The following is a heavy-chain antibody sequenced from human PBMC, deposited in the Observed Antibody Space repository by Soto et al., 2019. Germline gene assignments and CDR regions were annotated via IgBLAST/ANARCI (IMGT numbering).Heavy chain of an antibody. D-gene: IGHD6-13*01. CDR3: ARHDSSSWNKWFDP. CDR2: IYYSGST. Sequence: QVQLQESGPGLVKPSETLSLTCTVSGGSISSYYWSWIRQPPGKGLEWIGYIYYSGSTNYNPSLKSRVTISVDTSKNQFSLKLSSVTAADTAVYYCARHDSSSWNKWFDPWGQGTLVTVSS. V-gene: IGHV4-59*08. J-gene: IGHJ5*02. CDR1: GGSISSYY.